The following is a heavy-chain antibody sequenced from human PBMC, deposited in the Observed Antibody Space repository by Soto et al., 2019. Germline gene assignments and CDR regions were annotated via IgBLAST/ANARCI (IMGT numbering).Heavy chain of an antibody. CDR2: IYSGGST. D-gene: IGHD6-19*01. Sequence: GGSLRLSCAASGFTVSSNYMSGVRQAPGKGLEWVSVIYSGGSTYYADSVKGRFTISRDNSKNTLYLQMNSLRAEDTAVYYCASTYSSGWYLTGNYYYYGMDVWGQGTTVTVSS. J-gene: IGHJ6*02. V-gene: IGHV3-53*01. CDR3: ASTYSSGWYLTGNYYYYGMDV. CDR1: GFTVSSNY.